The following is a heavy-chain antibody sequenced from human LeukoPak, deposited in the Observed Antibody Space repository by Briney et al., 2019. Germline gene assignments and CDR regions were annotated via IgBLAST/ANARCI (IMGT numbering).Heavy chain of an antibody. CDR1: GFTFSSYS. CDR2: ISNSSSYI. D-gene: IGHD1-26*01. Sequence: GGSLRLSCAASGFTFSSYSMNWVRQAPGKGLEWVSSISNSSSYIYYADSVKGRFTISRDNAKNSLYLQMNSLKAEDTAVYYCARCPPGWERGAFDYWGQGTLVTVSS. J-gene: IGHJ4*02. CDR3: ARCPPGWERGAFDY. V-gene: IGHV3-21*01.